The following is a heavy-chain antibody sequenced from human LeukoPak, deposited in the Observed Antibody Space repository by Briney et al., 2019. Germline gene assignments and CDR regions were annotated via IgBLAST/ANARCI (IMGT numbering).Heavy chain of an antibody. J-gene: IGHJ4*02. CDR1: GFSFSSYS. Sequence: GGSLRLSCAASGFSFSSYSMNWVRQAPGKGLEWVSYISTGSGTIYYADSVKGRFTISRDNSKNTLYLQMNSLRAEDTAVYYCARDSGAAAAKGIDYWGQGTLVTVSS. V-gene: IGHV3-48*01. CDR3: ARDSGAAAAKGIDY. D-gene: IGHD6-13*01. CDR2: ISTGSGTI.